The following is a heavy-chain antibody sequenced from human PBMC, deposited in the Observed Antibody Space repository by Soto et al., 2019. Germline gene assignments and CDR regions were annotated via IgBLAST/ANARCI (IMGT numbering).Heavy chain of an antibody. CDR1: GGSFSGYY. V-gene: IGHV4-34*01. J-gene: IGHJ4*02. CDR3: ARDKITGLFDY. CDR2: INHSGST. D-gene: IGHD2-8*02. Sequence: QVQLQQWGAGLLKPSETLSLTFAVYGGSFSGYYWTWIRQPPGTGLEWIGEINHSGSTNYDPSLKGRVTLSLDTSKNQFSLKLTSVTAADTAVYYCARDKITGLFDYWGQGTLVTVSS.